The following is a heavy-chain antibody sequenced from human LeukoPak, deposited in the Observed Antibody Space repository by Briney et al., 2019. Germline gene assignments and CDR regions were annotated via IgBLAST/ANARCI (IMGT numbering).Heavy chain of an antibody. CDR3: ARRSRLYRHETTGYHDS. Sequence: PSETLSLTCNVSGVYITTPNYYWAWIRQPPGKGLEWIASVFYSGTTYYNPSLKSRVIISMDTSRKQISLRLSSVTATATAINYCARRSRLYRHETTGYHDSWGQGTLVTVSS. J-gene: IGHJ4*02. D-gene: IGHD3-9*01. CDR2: VFYSGTT. CDR1: GVYITTPNYY. V-gene: IGHV4-39*01.